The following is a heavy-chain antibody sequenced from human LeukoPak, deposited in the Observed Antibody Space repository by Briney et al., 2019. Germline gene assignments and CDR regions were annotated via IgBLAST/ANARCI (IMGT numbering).Heavy chain of an antibody. CDR3: ARADDMLTDY. J-gene: IGHJ4*02. CDR2: MNPNSGNT. Sequence: ASVKVSCKASGYTFTSYDINWVRQAAGQGVEWMGWMNPNSGNTGYAQKFQGRVTMTRNTSISTDYMELSSLRSEDTAVYYCARADDMLTDYWGQGTLVTVSS. CDR1: GYTFTSYD. V-gene: IGHV1-8*01. D-gene: IGHD3-9*01.